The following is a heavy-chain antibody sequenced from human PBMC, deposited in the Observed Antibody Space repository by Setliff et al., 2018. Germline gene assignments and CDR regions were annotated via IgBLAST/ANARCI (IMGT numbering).Heavy chain of an antibody. CDR2: INAGNGNT. V-gene: IGHV1-3*01. CDR3: ARYNWNTNWFDP. J-gene: IGHJ5*02. CDR1: GYTFTNYA. D-gene: IGHD1-20*01. Sequence: ASVKVSCKASGYTFTNYAIHWVRQAPGQRLEWMGWINAGNGNTQYSKKFQGRLTITRDTSANTAYMELSSLRSEDTALYYCARYNWNTNWFDPWGQGTLVTVSS.